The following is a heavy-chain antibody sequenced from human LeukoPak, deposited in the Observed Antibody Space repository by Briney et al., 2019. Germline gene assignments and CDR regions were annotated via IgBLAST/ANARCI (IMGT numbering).Heavy chain of an antibody. Sequence: PGRSLRLSCAASGFTFSIYAMHWVRQAPGKGPEWVAVISYNGTNKYYADSVKGRFTISRDTSKNSLYLQMNSLRSDDTAVYYCARDRGRNSKAFDLWGQGTMVTVSS. CDR3: ARDRGRNSKAFDL. CDR2: ISYNGTNK. CDR1: GFTFSIYA. J-gene: IGHJ3*01. V-gene: IGHV3-30*04. D-gene: IGHD2/OR15-2a*01.